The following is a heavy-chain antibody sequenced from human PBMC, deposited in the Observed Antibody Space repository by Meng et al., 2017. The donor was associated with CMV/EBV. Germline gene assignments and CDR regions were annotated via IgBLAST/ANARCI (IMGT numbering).Heavy chain of an antibody. Sequence: QVQRVHAGAEVKKTGSSVKVSCKASGGTFTGYYMHWVRQAPGQGLEWMGWINPNSGGTNYAQKFQGRVTMTRDTSISTVYMELSRLRSDDTAVYYCARDLGDTAIYWGQGTLVTISS. CDR1: GGTFTGYY. D-gene: IGHD5-18*01. V-gene: IGHV1-2*02. CDR3: ARDLGDTAIY. J-gene: IGHJ4*02. CDR2: INPNSGGT.